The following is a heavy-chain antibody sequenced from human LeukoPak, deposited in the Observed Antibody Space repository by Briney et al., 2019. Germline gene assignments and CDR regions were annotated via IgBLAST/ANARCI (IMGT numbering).Heavy chain of an antibody. CDR2: IKQDGSEK. Sequence: GGSLRLSCAASGFTFSSYWMTWVRQAPGKGLEWVANIKQDGSEKYYVDSVKGRFTISRDNANNSLYLQMSSLRAEDTAVYYCAKTPGDSSGYYYYYYYMDVWGKGTTVTVSS. D-gene: IGHD3-22*01. V-gene: IGHV3-7*03. CDR1: GFTFSSYW. J-gene: IGHJ6*03. CDR3: AKTPGDSSGYYYYYYYMDV.